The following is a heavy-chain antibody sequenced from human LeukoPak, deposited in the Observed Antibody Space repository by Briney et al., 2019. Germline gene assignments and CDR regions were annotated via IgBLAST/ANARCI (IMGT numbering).Heavy chain of an antibody. Sequence: SETLSLMCSVWGGSISSYYWSWIRQPGGKGREGIGRIYTSGSLNYNPSLKSRVTMSVDPSKNQFSLKLSSVTAPDTAVYYCAREDNWNYGYFQHWGQGTLVTVSS. CDR3: AREDNWNYGYFQH. J-gene: IGHJ1*01. V-gene: IGHV4-4*07. CDR2: IYTSGSL. D-gene: IGHD1-7*01. CDR1: GGSISSYY.